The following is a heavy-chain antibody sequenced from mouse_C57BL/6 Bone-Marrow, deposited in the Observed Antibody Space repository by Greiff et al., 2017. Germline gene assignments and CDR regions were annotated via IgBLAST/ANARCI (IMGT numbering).Heavy chain of an antibody. CDR2: INPYNGGT. J-gene: IGHJ2*01. CDR3: ARSYGYAYYFDY. V-gene: IGHV1-19*01. Sequence: VQLKQSGPVLVKPGASVKMSCKASGYTFTDYYMNWVKQSHGKSLEWIGVINPYNGGTSYNQKFKGKATLTVDKSSSTAYMELNSLTSEDSAVYYCARSYGYAYYFDYWGQGTTLTVSS. CDR1: GYTFTDYY. D-gene: IGHD2-2*01.